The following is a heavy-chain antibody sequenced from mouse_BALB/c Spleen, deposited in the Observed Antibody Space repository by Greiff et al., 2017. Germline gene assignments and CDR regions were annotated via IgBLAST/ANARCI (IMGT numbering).Heavy chain of an antibody. CDR1: GFTFSSYT. CDR3: TRVYYDYDNAMDY. D-gene: IGHD2-4*01. Sequence: EVKVVESGGGLVKPGGSLKLSCAASGFTFSSYTMSWVRQTPEKRLEWVATISSGGSYTYYPDSVKGRFTISRDNAKNTLYLQMSSLKSEDTAMYYCTRVYYDYDNAMDYWGQGTSVTVSS. V-gene: IGHV5-6-4*01. J-gene: IGHJ4*01. CDR2: ISSGGSYT.